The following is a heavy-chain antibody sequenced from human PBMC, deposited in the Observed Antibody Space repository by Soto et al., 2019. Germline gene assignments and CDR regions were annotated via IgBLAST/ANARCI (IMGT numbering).Heavy chain of an antibody. CDR1: GFTVSNNY. Sequence: EVQLVESGGGLIQPGGSLRLSCAVSGFTVSNNYMSWVRQAPGKGLEGVSVIYSGGYTAYGDSVKGRFTISRDNSKNTQYLKMNSRGAPGPGVYYWGTRPGGGGYWGQGTLVTVSS. D-gene: IGHD6-6*01. CDR2: IYSGGYT. V-gene: IGHV3-53*01. J-gene: IGHJ4*02. CDR3: GTRPGGGGY.